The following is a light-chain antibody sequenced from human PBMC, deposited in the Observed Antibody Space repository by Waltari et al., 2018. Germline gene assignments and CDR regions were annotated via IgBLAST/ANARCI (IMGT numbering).Light chain of an antibody. CDR2: GSS. CDR1: QSVDNWY. Sequence: ENVFTQSPATLSLSPGERATLSCRASQSVDNWYLAWYQLKLGQAPRLLISGSSRRATGVPDRFSGSGSGTDFTLTISRLEPEDFAVYYCHQSGGSGRAFGGGTKVEIK. V-gene: IGKV3-20*01. CDR3: HQSGGSGRA. J-gene: IGKJ4*01.